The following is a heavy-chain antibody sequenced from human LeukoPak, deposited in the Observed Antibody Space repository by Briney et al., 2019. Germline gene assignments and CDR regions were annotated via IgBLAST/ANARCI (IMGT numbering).Heavy chain of an antibody. CDR3: ARGTTRKYGDFDY. Sequence: HRASVTVSCKASGYTFSNYDINWVRQVTGQGLEWMGWMNPDSGNTGYAQRFQGRVTLTRNPSISTAYMEVSSLRSEDTAVYFCARGTTRKYGDFDYWGQGTLVTVSS. D-gene: IGHD1-26*01. J-gene: IGHJ4*02. CDR1: GYTFSNYD. CDR2: MNPDSGNT. V-gene: IGHV1-8*01.